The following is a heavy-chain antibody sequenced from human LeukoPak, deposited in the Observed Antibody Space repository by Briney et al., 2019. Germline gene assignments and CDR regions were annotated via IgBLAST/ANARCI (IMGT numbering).Heavy chain of an antibody. CDR3: AKRPFVVPAAMFDY. J-gene: IGHJ4*02. D-gene: IGHD2-2*01. Sequence: PGGSLRLSCAASGFIFGDYVMSWVRQAPGKGLEWISYINHDGQRIYYAESVRGRFTISRDNGKNSLYLQMNSLRAEDTAVYYCAKRPFVVPAAMFDYWGQGTLVTVSS. CDR1: GFIFGDYV. CDR2: INHDGQRI. V-gene: IGHV3-11*01.